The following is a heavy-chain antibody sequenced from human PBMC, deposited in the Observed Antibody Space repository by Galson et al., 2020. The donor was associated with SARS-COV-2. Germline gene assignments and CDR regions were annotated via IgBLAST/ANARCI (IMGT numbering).Heavy chain of an antibody. V-gene: IGHV3-30*18. CDR2: ISYDGSNK. CDR1: GFTFSSYG. CDR3: AKDRVGHSIFGVVKYYYYGMDV. J-gene: IGHJ6*02. Sequence: GGSLRLSCAASGFTFSSYGMHWVRQAPGKGLEWVAVISYDGSNKYYADSVKGRFTISRDNSKNTLYLQMNSLRAEDTAVYYCAKDRVGHSIFGVVKYYYYGMDVWGQGTTVTVSS. D-gene: IGHD3-3*01.